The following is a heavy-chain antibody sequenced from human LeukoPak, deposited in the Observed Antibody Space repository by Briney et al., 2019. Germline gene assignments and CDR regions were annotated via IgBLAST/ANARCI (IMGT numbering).Heavy chain of an antibody. Sequence: SETLSLTCTVSGASISSSGYCWGWVRQPPGKGLEWIGSICEGQTTYYIPSLKSRIAISIDTSKSQFSLILTSVTAADTAVYYCARDGGHFDIDYWGQGTLVTVSS. CDR3: ARDGGHFDIDY. V-gene: IGHV4-39*07. D-gene: IGHD4-23*01. CDR1: GASISSSGYC. J-gene: IGHJ4*02. CDR2: ICEGQTT.